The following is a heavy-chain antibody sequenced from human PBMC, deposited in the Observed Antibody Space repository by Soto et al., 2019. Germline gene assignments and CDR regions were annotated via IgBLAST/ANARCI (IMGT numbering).Heavy chain of an antibody. CDR3: ARVDSYEVSFDY. Sequence: QVQLVESGGGVVQPGRSLRLSCAASGFTFSSYGMHWVRQAPGKGLEWVAVIWYDGSNKYYADSVKGRFTISRDNSKNTLYLQMNSLRAEDTAVYYCARVDSYEVSFDYWGQGTLVTVSS. V-gene: IGHV3-33*01. J-gene: IGHJ4*02. CDR1: GFTFSSYG. CDR2: IWYDGSNK. D-gene: IGHD5-18*01.